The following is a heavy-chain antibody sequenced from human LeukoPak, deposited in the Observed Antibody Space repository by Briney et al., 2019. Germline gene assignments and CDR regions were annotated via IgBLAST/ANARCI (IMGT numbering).Heavy chain of an antibody. V-gene: IGHV5-51*01. Sequence: GESLQISCKGSGCSFTSYWIGWVRQMPGKGLEWMGIIYPGDSDTRYSPSFQGQVTISADKSISTAYLQWSSLKASDTAMYYCARQDYDFWSGFAYWGQGTLVTVSS. CDR1: GCSFTSYW. CDR2: IYPGDSDT. D-gene: IGHD3-3*01. CDR3: ARQDYDFWSGFAY. J-gene: IGHJ4*02.